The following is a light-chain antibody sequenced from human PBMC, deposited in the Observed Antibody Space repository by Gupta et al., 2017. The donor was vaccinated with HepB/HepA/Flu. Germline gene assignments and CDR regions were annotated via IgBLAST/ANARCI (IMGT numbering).Light chain of an antibody. CDR3: QQYGSSPPVT. V-gene: IGKV3-20*01. CDR2: GAS. Sequence: ELVLTQSPGTLSLSPGERATLSCRASQSVSSSYLAWYQQKPGQSPRILIYGASSRATGIPDRFSGSGSGTDFTLTISRLEPEDFAVYYCQQYGSSPPVTFGGGTKVEIK. J-gene: IGKJ4*01. CDR1: QSVSSSY.